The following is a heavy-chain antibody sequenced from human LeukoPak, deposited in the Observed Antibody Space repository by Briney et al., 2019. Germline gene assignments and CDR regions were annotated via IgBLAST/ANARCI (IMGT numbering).Heavy chain of an antibody. CDR1: GYTFTGYY. D-gene: IGHD5/OR15-5a*01. Sequence: ASVKVSCKASGYTFTGYYMHLVRQAHGQGLEWMGRIDPKSGGTSYAQKFQGRVTMTRDKSISTAYMELTRLKSDDTAVYYCVRDASVSADYWGQGTLVTVSS. CDR2: IDPKSGGT. CDR3: VRDASVSADY. V-gene: IGHV1-2*06. J-gene: IGHJ4*02.